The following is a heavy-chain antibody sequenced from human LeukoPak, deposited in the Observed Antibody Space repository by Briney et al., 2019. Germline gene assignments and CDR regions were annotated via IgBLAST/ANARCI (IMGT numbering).Heavy chain of an antibody. J-gene: IGHJ6*03. CDR1: GFTFSSYG. D-gene: IGHD4-11*01. CDR3: AKEGYSNPYYYYYYYMDV. V-gene: IGHV3-30*02. CDR2: IRYDGSNK. Sequence: GGSLRLSCAASGFTFSSYGMHWVRQAPGKGLEGVAFIRYDGSNKYYADSVKGRFTISRDNSKNTLCLQMNSLRAEDTAVYYCAKEGYSNPYYYYYYYMDVWGKGTTVTVSS.